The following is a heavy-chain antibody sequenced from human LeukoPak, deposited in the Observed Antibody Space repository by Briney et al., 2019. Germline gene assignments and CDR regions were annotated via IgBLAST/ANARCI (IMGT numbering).Heavy chain of an antibody. CDR2: ISAYNGNT. CDR1: GYTFTSYG. D-gene: IGHD3-22*01. Sequence: ASVKVSCKASGYTFTSYGITWVRQAPGQGLEWMGWISAYNGNTEYALKLQGRVTMTTDTSTNTAYMELRSLRSDDTAVYYCATSYHYDSSGYPNYFDYWGQGTLVTASS. J-gene: IGHJ4*02. CDR3: ATSYHYDSSGYPNYFDY. V-gene: IGHV1-18*01.